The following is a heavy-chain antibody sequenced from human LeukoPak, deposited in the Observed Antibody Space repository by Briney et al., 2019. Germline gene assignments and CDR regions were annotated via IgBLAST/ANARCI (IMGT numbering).Heavy chain of an antibody. J-gene: IGHJ4*02. CDR2: INPNSGGT. Sequence: VSVKVSCKASGYTFTGYYMHWVRQAPGQGLEWMGWINPNSGGTNYAQKFQGRVTMTRDTSISTAYMELSRLRSDDTAVYYCARAKVITKKYYFDYWGQGTLVTVSS. D-gene: IGHD3-22*01. CDR3: ARAKVITKKYYFDY. V-gene: IGHV1-2*02. CDR1: GYTFTGYY.